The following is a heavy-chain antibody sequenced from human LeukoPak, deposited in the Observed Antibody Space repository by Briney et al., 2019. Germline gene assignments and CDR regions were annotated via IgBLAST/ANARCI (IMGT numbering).Heavy chain of an antibody. CDR2: IYYSGST. V-gene: IGHV4-39*07. CDR1: GGSISSSSYY. Sequence: PSETLSLTCTVSGGSISSSSYYWGWIRQPPGKGLEWIGNIYYSGSTHYNPSLQSRVTMSLDTSKNQFSLKLSSVTAADTAVYYCASTPPAYYYYSWFDPWGQGTLVIVSS. J-gene: IGHJ5*02. D-gene: IGHD3-22*01. CDR3: ASTPPAYYYYSWFDP.